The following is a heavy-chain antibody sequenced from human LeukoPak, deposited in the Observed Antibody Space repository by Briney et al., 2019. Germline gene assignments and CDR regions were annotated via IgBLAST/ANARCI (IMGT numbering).Heavy chain of an antibody. J-gene: IGHJ6*02. Sequence: GGSLRLSCAASGFTFSDYYMSWIRQAPGKGLEWVSYISSSGSTIYYADSVKGRFTISRDNAKNSLYLQMNSLRAEDTAVYYCARVGEFGITMVRGVGDGMDVWGQGTTVTVSS. D-gene: IGHD3-10*01. V-gene: IGHV3-11*01. CDR1: GFTFSDYY. CDR3: ARVGEFGITMVRGVGDGMDV. CDR2: ISSSGSTI.